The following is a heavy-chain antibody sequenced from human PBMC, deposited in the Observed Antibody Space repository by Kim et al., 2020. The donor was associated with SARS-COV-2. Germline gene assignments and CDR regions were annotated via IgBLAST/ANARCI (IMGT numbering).Heavy chain of an antibody. CDR2: ISYDGSNK. J-gene: IGHJ6*02. Sequence: GGSLRLSCAASGFTFSSYAMHWVRQAPGKGLEWVAVISYDGSNKYYVDSVKGRFTISRDNSKNTLYLQMNSLRAEDTAVYYCAREISYDYGDYVFSGNYYSMDVWGQGTTVTVSS. CDR1: GFTFSSYA. V-gene: IGHV3-30*04. CDR3: AREISYDYGDYVFSGNYYSMDV. D-gene: IGHD4-17*01.